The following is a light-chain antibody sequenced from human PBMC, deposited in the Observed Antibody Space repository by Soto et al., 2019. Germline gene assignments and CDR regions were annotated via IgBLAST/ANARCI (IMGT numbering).Light chain of an antibody. CDR1: QSIDIY. V-gene: IGKV1-39*01. CDR2: AAS. J-gene: IGKJ5*01. Sequence: DIQMTQSPSSLSASVGDRVTITCRASQSIDIYLNWYQQKPGSAPKVLIYAASSLQSGVPSRFSSSGSGTDFTLTISNLQLEDFATYYCQQTYSTSITFGQGTRLDIK. CDR3: QQTYSTSIT.